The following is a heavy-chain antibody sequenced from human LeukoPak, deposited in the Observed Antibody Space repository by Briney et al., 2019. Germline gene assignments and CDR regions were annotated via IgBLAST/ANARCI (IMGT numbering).Heavy chain of an antibody. D-gene: IGHD2-2*01. CDR1: GGSVSSSSDS. CDR3: ARGRRTKDIVVVPAAPYYFDY. CDR2: ISYSGTT. J-gene: IGHJ4*02. V-gene: IGHV4-39*07. Sequence: SETLSLTCTVSGGSVSSSSDSWGWIRQPPGKGLEWIGTISYSGTTYYSPSLKSRVTLLLDTSGNQFSLKLSSVTAADTAVYYCARGRRTKDIVVVPAAPYYFDYWGQGTLVTVSS.